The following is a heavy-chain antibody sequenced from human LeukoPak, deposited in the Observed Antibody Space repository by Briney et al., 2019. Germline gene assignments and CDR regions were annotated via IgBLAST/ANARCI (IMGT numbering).Heavy chain of an antibody. J-gene: IGHJ4*02. CDR2: INPNSGGT. CDR3: ARGSSSQWLPSDY. D-gene: IGHD6-19*01. CDR1: GYTFTCYY. V-gene: IGHV1-2*02. Sequence: GASVKVSCKASGYTFTCYYMHWVRQAPGQGLEWMGWINPNSGGTNYAQKFQGRVTTTRDTSISTAYMELSSLRSEDTAVYYCARGSSSQWLPSDYWGQGTLVTVSS.